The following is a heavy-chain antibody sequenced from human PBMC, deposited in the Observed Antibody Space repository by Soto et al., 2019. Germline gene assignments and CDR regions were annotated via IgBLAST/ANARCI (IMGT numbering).Heavy chain of an antibody. D-gene: IGHD5-18*01. CDR2: IYYSGNT. CDR1: GDSIKNNW. J-gene: IGHJ6*02. V-gene: IGHV4-4*02. CDR3: ARDRLMATAGTARHYFGLDV. Sequence: PSETLSLTCAVSGDSIKNNWWSWVRQPPGKGLEWIGNIYYSGNTYYNPSLKSRLTISVDTSKNQFSLNLSSVTAADTAVYYCARDRLMATAGTARHYFGLDVWGQGTTVTVSS.